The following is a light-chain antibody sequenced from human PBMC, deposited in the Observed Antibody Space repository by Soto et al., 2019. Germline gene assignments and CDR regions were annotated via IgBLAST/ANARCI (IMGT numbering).Light chain of an antibody. CDR3: QQYKTYSM. Sequence: DIQMTQSPSTLSASVGDRVTFTCRASQSISSWLAWYQQKPGKAHKLLIYDASSLEGGVPSRFSGSGSGTEFSLSIIILQPDDFATYYCQQYKTYSMFGQGTKGDIK. CDR2: DAS. V-gene: IGKV1-5*01. J-gene: IGKJ1*01. CDR1: QSISSW.